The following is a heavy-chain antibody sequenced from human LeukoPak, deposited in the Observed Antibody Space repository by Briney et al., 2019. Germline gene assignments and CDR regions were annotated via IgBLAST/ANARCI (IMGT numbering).Heavy chain of an antibody. CDR1: GFTFSSYA. Sequence: GGSLRLSCAASGFTFSSYAMHWVRQAPGKGLEWVAVISYEGSNKYYADSVKGRFTISRDNSKNTLYLQMNSLRAEDTAVYYCARDYDFWSGFLDYWGQGTLVTVSS. D-gene: IGHD3-3*01. CDR3: ARDYDFWSGFLDY. J-gene: IGHJ4*02. CDR2: ISYEGSNK. V-gene: IGHV3-30-3*01.